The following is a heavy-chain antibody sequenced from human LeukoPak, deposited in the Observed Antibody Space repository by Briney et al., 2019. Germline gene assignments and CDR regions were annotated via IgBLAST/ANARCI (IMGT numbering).Heavy chain of an antibody. Sequence: GGSLRLSCAASGFIFSTYGMIWVRQAPGKRLEWVAGIGGSGESTFYPDSVQGRFTISRDNSKNTLYLQVNSLRAEDTAVYYCAKTSLGHHPSYSTMDVWGQGTTVTVSS. CDR2: IGGSGEST. CDR1: GFIFSTYG. J-gene: IGHJ6*02. D-gene: IGHD2-15*01. V-gene: IGHV3-23*01. CDR3: AKTSLGHHPSYSTMDV.